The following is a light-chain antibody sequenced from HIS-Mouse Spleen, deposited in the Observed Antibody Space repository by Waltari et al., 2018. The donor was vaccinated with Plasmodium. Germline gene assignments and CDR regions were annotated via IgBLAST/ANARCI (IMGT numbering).Light chain of an antibody. CDR1: SSNIGSNY. CDR2: RNK. J-gene: IGLJ3*02. Sequence: QSVLTQPPSASGTPGQRVTISCSGSSSNIGSNYVYSYQQLPGPAPKLLIYRNKQRPSGVPDRFSGSKSGTSASLAISGLRSEDEADYYCAAWDDSLSGRVFGGGTKLTVL. CDR3: AAWDDSLSGRV. V-gene: IGLV1-47*01.